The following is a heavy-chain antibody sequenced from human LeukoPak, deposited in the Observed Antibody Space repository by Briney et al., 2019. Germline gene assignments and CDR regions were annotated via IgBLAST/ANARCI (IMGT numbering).Heavy chain of an antibody. Sequence: PGGSLRLTCAASGFTFSTYWMRWVRQAPGKGLVWVSRIKSDGSTNYADSVKGRFTISRDNAKNTLSLQMNSLRPEDTGGYYCARAPSEIGGYYPAYFTHSGQTSLVTLSS. CDR3: ARAPSEIGGYYPAYFTH. CDR2: IKSDGST. V-gene: IGHV3-74*01. CDR1: GFTFSTYW. D-gene: IGHD3-3*01. J-gene: IGHJ1*01.